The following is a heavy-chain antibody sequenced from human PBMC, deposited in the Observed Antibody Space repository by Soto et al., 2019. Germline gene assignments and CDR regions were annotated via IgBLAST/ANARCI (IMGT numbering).Heavy chain of an antibody. CDR2: ISSTSNTR. CDR1: GFTFSIYN. J-gene: IGHJ3*02. Sequence: GGSLRLSCAASGFTFSIYNTNWVRQAPGKGLEWISYISSTSNTRYYADSAKGRFTISRDDSKSIAYLQMNSLKTEDTAVYYCTRPYYYDSSGPHDAFDIWGQGTMVTVSS. CDR3: TRPYYYDSSGPHDAFDI. V-gene: IGHV3-48*01. D-gene: IGHD3-22*01.